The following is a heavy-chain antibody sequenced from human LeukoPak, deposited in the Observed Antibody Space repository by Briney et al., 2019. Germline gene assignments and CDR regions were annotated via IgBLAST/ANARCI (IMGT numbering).Heavy chain of an antibody. CDR2: IYPADSDT. V-gene: IGHV5-51*01. D-gene: IGHD4-17*01. CDR3: ARLGGWDYGDSLDY. CDR1: GYRFTSNW. Sequence: GESLKISCKGSGYRFTSNWVGWVRQMPGKGPEWMGIIYPADSDTRYSPSFQGQVTMSADKSISTAYLQWSSLKASDTAIYYCARLGGWDYGDSLDYWGQGTLVTVSS. J-gene: IGHJ4*02.